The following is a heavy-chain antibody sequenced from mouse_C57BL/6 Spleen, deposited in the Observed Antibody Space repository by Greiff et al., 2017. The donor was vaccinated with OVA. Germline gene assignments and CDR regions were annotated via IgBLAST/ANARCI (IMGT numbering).Heavy chain of an antibody. CDR2: IYPGSGNT. J-gene: IGHJ3*01. D-gene: IGHD4-1*01. CDR3: AREVLTGTGFAY. V-gene: IGHV1-76*01. Sequence: VQLVESGAELVRPGASVKLSCKASGYTFTDYYINWVKQRPGQGLEWIARIYPGSGNTYYNEKFKGKATLTAEKSSSTAYMQLSSLTSEDSAVYFCAREVLTGTGFAYWGQGTLVTVSA. CDR1: GYTFTDYY.